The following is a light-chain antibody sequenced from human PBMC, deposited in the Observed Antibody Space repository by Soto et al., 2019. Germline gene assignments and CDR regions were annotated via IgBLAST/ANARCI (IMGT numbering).Light chain of an antibody. V-gene: IGLV2-8*01. CDR2: EVS. Sequence: QSVLTQPPSASGTPGQSVTIPCTGTSSDVGDYNYVSWYQQHPGKAPKLMIYEVSRRPSGVPDRFSGSKSGNTASLTVSGLQAEDEADYYCSSNAGSKHLVFGGGT. CDR3: SSNAGSKHLV. CDR1: SSDVGDYNY. J-gene: IGLJ2*01.